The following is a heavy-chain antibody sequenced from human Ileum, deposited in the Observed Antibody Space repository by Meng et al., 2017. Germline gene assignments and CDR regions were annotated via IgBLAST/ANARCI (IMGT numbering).Heavy chain of an antibody. Sequence: QWQLVQFGAEGRKPGASVKVSCKGLGYSFGASEINWVRQATVQGLEWMAWVNPSKPYIPQKFQGRLTVTWASHETTAYMELNSLTSDDTAVYYCARGGTGWPLDFWGQGTLVTVSS. V-gene: IGHV1-8*01. CDR3: ARGGTGWPLDF. D-gene: IGHD6-19*01. CDR2: VNPSKP. J-gene: IGHJ4*02. CDR1: GYSFGASE.